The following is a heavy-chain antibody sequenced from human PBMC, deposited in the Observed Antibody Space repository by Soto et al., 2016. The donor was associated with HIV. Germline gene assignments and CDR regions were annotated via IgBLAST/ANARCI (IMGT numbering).Heavy chain of an antibody. V-gene: IGHV3-15*01. CDR1: GFTFSNAW. J-gene: IGHJ5*02. D-gene: IGHD3-16*01. CDR2: IKSETDGGTT. Sequence: EVQLVESGGGLVKPGGSLRLSCAVSGFTFSNAWMSWVRQAPGKGLEWVGRIKSETDGGTTDYAAPVKGRFTISRDDSKNTLFLQMNSLKTEDTAVYYCTSHLYPTWGQGMLVTVSS. CDR3: TSHLYPT.